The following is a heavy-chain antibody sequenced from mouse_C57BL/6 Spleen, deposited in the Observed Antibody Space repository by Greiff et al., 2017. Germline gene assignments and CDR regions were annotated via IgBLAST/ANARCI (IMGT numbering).Heavy chain of an antibody. CDR2: ISYDGSN. CDR1: GYSITSGYY. Sequence: EVKLEESGPGLVKPSQSLSLTCSVTGYSITSGYYWHWIRQFPGNKLEWMGYISYDGSNNYNPSLKNRISITRATPQNQFFLKLKSGTTEDTATYYCAIYYGYDVSFAYWGQGTLVTVAA. CDR3: AIYYGYDVSFAY. V-gene: IGHV3-6*01. D-gene: IGHD2-2*01. J-gene: IGHJ3*01.